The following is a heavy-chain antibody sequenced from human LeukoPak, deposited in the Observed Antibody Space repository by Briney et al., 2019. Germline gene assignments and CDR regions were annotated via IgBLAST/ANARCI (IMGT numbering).Heavy chain of an antibody. V-gene: IGHV3-48*03. CDR2: ISSSGSTI. Sequence: QPGGSLRLSCAASGFTFSSYEMNWVRQAPGKGLEWDSYISSSGSTIYYADSVKGRFTISRDNAKNSLYLQMNSLRAEDTAVYYCARVLDSSGYFDYWGQGTLVTVSS. D-gene: IGHD3-22*01. CDR1: GFTFSSYE. CDR3: ARVLDSSGYFDY. J-gene: IGHJ4*02.